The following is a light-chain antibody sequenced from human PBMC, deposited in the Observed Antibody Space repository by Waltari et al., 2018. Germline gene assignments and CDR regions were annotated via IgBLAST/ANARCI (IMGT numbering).Light chain of an antibody. Sequence: DSQMTHAPSTLSPSVRDRVTLTCRASQSIATWLAWYQQKPGKAPNLLIYEASSLGSGVPSRFSGSGSGTEFTLTISSLQPDDFATYYCQQYNSYPWTFGQGTKVEIK. CDR1: QSIATW. J-gene: IGKJ1*01. CDR2: EAS. CDR3: QQYNSYPWT. V-gene: IGKV1-5*03.